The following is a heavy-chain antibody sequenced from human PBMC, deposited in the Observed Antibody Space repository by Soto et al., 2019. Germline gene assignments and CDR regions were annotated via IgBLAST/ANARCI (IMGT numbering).Heavy chain of an antibody. Sequence: ASVKVSCKASGYTFTSYYIHWVRQAPGQGLEWMGIINPSGGSTTYAQKFQGRVTMTRDTSTSTVYMELSSLRSEDTAVYYCTRAPSYGDFDIWGQGKMVTASS. D-gene: IGHD4-17*01. V-gene: IGHV1-46*03. CDR2: INPSGGST. J-gene: IGHJ3*02. CDR3: TRAPSYGDFDI. CDR1: GYTFTSYY.